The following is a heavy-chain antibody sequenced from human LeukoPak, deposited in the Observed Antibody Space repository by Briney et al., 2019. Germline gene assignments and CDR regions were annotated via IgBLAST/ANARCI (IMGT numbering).Heavy chain of an antibody. J-gene: IGHJ4*02. CDR2: ISGSCGST. CDR3: AKGGGTYSNFWSGYSFGY. D-gene: IGHD3-3*01. V-gene: IGHV3-23*01. CDR1: GFTFSSYG. Sequence: GGTLRLSCAASGFTFSSYGMSWVRQAPGKGLEWVSAISGSCGSTYYADSVKGRFTISRDNSKNTLYLQMNSLRAEDTAVYYCAKGGGTYSNFWSGYSFGYWGQGTLVTVSS.